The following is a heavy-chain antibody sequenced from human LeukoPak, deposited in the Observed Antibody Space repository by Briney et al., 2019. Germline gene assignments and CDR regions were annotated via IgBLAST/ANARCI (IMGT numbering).Heavy chain of an antibody. Sequence: SETLSLTCTVSGGSISSSSYYWGWIRQPPGKGLEWIGSIYYSGSTYYNPSLKSRVTISVDTSKNQFSLKLSSVTAADTAVYYCARLLIVVVPAAMLYYFDYWGQGTLVTVSS. CDR1: GGSISSSSYY. D-gene: IGHD2-2*01. J-gene: IGHJ4*02. CDR2: IYYSGST. V-gene: IGHV4-39*01. CDR3: ARLLIVVVPAAMLYYFDY.